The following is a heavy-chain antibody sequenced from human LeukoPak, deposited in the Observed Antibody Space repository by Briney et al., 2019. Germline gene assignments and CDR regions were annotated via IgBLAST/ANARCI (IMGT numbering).Heavy chain of an antibody. J-gene: IGHJ5*02. CDR1: GGSFSGYY. CDR2: INHSGST. CDR3: ARGRTVWGSYRFNWFDP. D-gene: IGHD3-16*02. Sequence: SETLSLTCAVYGGSFSGYYWSWIRQPPGKGLEWIGEINHSGSTNYNPSLKSRVTISVDTSKNQFSLKLSSVTAADTAVYYCARGRTVWGSYRFNWFDPWGQGTLVTVSS. V-gene: IGHV4-34*01.